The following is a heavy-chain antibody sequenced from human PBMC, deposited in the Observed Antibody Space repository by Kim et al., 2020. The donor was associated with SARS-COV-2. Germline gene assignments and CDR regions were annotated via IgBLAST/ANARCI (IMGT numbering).Heavy chain of an antibody. D-gene: IGHD2-15*01. J-gene: IGHJ4*02. V-gene: IGHV3-30-3*01. Sequence: GGSLRLSCAASGFTFSSYAMHWVRQAPGKGLEWVAVISYDGSNKYYADSVKGRFTISRDNSKNTLYLQMNSLRAEDTAVYYCARDKAVVAATFTLIDYWGQGTLVTVSS. CDR2: ISYDGSNK. CDR3: ARDKAVVAATFTLIDY. CDR1: GFTFSSYA.